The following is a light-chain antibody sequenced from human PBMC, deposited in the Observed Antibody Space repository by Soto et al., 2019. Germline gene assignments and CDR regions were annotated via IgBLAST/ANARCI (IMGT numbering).Light chain of an antibody. Sequence: EIVLTQSPGTLSLSPGERATLSYRASQSVSSSYLAWYQQKPGQAPRLPIYGASSRATGIPDRFSGSGSGTDFTLTISGLQSEDFAVYYCQQYNDRPPITFGQGTRLEIK. CDR1: QSVSSSY. CDR2: GAS. J-gene: IGKJ5*01. CDR3: QQYNDRPPIT. V-gene: IGKV3-20*01.